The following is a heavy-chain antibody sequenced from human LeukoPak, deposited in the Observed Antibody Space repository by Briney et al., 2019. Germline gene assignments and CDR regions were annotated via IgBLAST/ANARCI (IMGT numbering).Heavy chain of an antibody. D-gene: IGHD1-26*01. V-gene: IGHV3-23*01. J-gene: IGHJ4*02. CDR2: ISGSGGST. Sequence: GGSLRLSCAASGFTFSSYAMSWVRQAPGKGLEWVSAISGSGGSTYYADSVKGRFTISRDNSKNTLYLRMNSLRAEDTAVYYCAKNSGSYYVSPIDYWGQGTLVTVSS. CDR1: GFTFSSYA. CDR3: AKNSGSYYVSPIDY.